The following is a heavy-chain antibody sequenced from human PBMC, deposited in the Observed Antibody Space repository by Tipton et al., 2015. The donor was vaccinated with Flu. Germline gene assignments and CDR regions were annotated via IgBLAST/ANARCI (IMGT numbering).Heavy chain of an antibody. Sequence: TLSLTCSVSGDSIGSRYYWGWIRQPPGKGLEWIGNIHRSGNTYHNPSLKSRVTISVDTSKNQFSLRLSSVTAADTAVYFCARAGGGNSVDSWGQGTLVTVSS. CDR1: GDSIGSRYY. CDR3: ARAGGGNSVDS. CDR2: IHRSGNT. J-gene: IGHJ4*02. D-gene: IGHD4-23*01. V-gene: IGHV4-38-2*02.